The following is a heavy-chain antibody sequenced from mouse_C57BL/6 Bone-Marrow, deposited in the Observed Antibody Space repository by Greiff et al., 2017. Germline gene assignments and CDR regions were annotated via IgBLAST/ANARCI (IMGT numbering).Heavy chain of an antibody. CDR2: IDPSASYT. J-gene: IGHJ3*01. V-gene: IGHV1-50*01. CDR3: ASLTKVGAY. CDR1: GYTFTSYW. Sequence: QVQLQQPGAELVKPGASVKLSCKASGYTFTSYWMQWVKQRPGQGLEWIGEIDPSASYTTYNQKFKGKATLTVDTSSSTAYMQLSRLTSEDSGVYYCASLTKVGAYWGQGTLVTVSA. D-gene: IGHD1-1*01.